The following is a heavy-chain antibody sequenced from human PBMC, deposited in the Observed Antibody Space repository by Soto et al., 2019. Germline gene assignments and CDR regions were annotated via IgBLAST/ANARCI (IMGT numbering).Heavy chain of an antibody. V-gene: IGHV1-8*02. CDR2: MSPQSGNT. J-gene: IGHJ4*02. Sequence: GASVKVSCKASGGTFSSYTISWVRQATGQGLEWMGWMSPQSGNTGYAQNFQGRVIMTRDTSINTAYLELSSLRSEDTAVYYCARGVDAGLDYWGQGALVTVSS. CDR3: ARGVDAGLDY. D-gene: IGHD6-13*01. CDR1: GGTFSSYT.